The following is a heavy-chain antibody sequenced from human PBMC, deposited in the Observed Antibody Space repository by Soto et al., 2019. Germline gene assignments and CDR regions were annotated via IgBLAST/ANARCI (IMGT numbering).Heavy chain of an antibody. CDR3: ARDSFDSSGYYAYFDY. CDR2: ISYDGSNK. V-gene: IGHV3-30-3*01. D-gene: IGHD3-22*01. CDR1: GFTFSSYA. Sequence: PGGSLRLSCAASGFTFSSYAMHWVRQAPGKGLEWVAVISYDGSNKYYADSVKGRFTISRDNSKNTLYLQMNSLRAEDTAVYYCARDSFDSSGYYAYFDYWGQGTLVTVSS. J-gene: IGHJ4*02.